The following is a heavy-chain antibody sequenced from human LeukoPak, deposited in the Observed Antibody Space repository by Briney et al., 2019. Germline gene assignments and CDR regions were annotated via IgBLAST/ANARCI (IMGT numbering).Heavy chain of an antibody. J-gene: IGHJ4*02. V-gene: IGHV3-48*01. CDR1: GFTFSSYS. CDR3: ARDHFTVAGYFDY. D-gene: IGHD6-19*01. CDR2: ISSSSSTI. Sequence: GGSLRLSCAASGFTFSSYSMNWVRQAPGKGLEWVSYISSSSSTIYYADSVKGRFTISRDNAKNSLYLQMNSLRAEDTAVYYCARDHFTVAGYFDYWGQGTLVTVSS.